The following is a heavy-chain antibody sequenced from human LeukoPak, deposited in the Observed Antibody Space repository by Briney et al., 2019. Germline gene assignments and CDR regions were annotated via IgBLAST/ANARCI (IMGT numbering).Heavy chain of an antibody. CDR3: TSLGEPDIVLMVYPEDY. CDR1: GFTFSSYW. J-gene: IGHJ4*02. D-gene: IGHD2-8*01. Sequence: PGGSLRLSCAASGFTFSSYWMHWVRQAPGKGLVWVSRINSDGSSTSYADSVKGRFTISRDNAKNTLYLQMNTLGAEDTAVYYCTSLGEPDIVLMVYPEDYWGQGTLVTVSS. V-gene: IGHV3-74*01. CDR2: INSDGSST.